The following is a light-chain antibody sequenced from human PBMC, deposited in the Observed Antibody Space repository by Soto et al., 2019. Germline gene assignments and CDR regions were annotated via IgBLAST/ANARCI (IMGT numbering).Light chain of an antibody. CDR3: QQLNSYPLT. J-gene: IGKJ5*01. CDR1: QRISSW. Sequence: DIQMTQSPSTLSASVGGRVTITCRASQRISSWLAWYQQKPGQAPKLLIYAASTLQSGVPSRFSGSGAGTDFTRTISCLQSEDVETDYCQQLNSYPLTFGQGTRLEIK. V-gene: IGKV1-5*01. CDR2: AAS.